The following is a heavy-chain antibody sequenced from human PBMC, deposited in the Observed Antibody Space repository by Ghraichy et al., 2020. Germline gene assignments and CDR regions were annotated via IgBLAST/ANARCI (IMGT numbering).Heavy chain of an antibody. Sequence: GGSLRLSCAASGFTFSSYAMSWVRQALGKGLEWVSGISGSGGSTYYADSVKGRFTISRDNSKNTLYLQMNSLRAEDTAVYYCAMVGGRWNDAFDIWGQGTRVTVSS. V-gene: IGHV3-23*01. CDR2: ISGSGGST. CDR3: AMVGGRWNDAFDI. CDR1: GFTFSSYA. J-gene: IGHJ3*02. D-gene: IGHD1-26*01.